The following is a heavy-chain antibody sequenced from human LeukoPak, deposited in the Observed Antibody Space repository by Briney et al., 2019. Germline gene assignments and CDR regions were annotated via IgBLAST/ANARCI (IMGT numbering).Heavy chain of an antibody. D-gene: IGHD3-10*01. V-gene: IGHV1-69*13. Sequence: GASVKVSCKASGGTFSSYAISWVRQAPGQGLEWMGGIIPIFGTANYAQKFQGRVTITADESTSTAYMELSSLRSEDTAVYYCASYGSGSYPPYRYYFDYWGQGTLVTVSS. CDR3: ASYGSGSYPPYRYYFDY. CDR2: IIPIFGTA. J-gene: IGHJ4*02. CDR1: GGTFSSYA.